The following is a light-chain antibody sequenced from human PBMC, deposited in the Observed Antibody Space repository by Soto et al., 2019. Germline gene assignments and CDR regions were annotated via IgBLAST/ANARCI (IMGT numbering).Light chain of an antibody. J-gene: IGKJ1*01. CDR2: GAS. Sequence: EIVLTQSPGTLSLSPGERATLSCRASQSVRSSFLAWYQQKPGQAPRLLIYGASNRATGIPDRFSGSGSGTEFTLTISSLQSEDFAVYYCQQYNNWPPWTFGQGTKVDIK. CDR3: QQYNNWPPWT. CDR1: QSVRSSF. V-gene: IGKV3-20*01.